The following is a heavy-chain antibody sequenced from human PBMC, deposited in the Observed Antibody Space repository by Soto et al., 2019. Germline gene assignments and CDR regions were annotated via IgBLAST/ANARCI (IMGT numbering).Heavy chain of an antibody. CDR3: ARDIPYYDILTGYYPN. CDR1: GHTFTSYY. V-gene: IGHV1-18*04. D-gene: IGHD3-9*01. J-gene: IGHJ4*02. Sequence: ASVKVSCKASGHTFTSYYIHWVRQAPGQGLERMGMINACNGNTNYAQKIQGRVTMTTDTSTRTAYMELRSLRSDDTAVFYCARDIPYYDILTGYYPNWGQGTLVTVSS. CDR2: INACNGNT.